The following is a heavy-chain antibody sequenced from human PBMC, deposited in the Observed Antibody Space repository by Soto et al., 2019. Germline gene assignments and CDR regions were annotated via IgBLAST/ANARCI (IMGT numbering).Heavy chain of an antibody. CDR1: GFTFSSYA. V-gene: IGHV3-23*01. CDR3: ARGGYHFSSGAGANWFDP. D-gene: IGHD3-3*01. Sequence: PGGSLRISCAASGFTFSSYAMSWVRQAPGKGLEWVSAISGSGGSTYYADSVKGRFTIFRDNSKNTLYLQMNSLRAEDTAVYYCARGGYHFSSGAGANWFDPWGQGTLVTVSS. J-gene: IGHJ5*02. CDR2: ISGSGGST.